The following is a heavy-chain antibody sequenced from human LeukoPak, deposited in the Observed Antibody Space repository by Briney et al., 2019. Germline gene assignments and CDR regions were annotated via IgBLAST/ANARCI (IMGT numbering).Heavy chain of an antibody. CDR1: GCTFNTYA. CDR2: IYTTHFT. Sequence: PGGSLRLTCAASGCTFNTYAMSWVRQPPGKGLEWVSTIYTTHFTYHADSVKGRFTVSRDDSKNTLYLQMNSLRAEDTALYYCAKDYLKGNGIYDAFDVWGQGTMATVSS. D-gene: IGHD1-26*01. J-gene: IGHJ3*01. CDR3: AKDYLKGNGIYDAFDV. V-gene: IGHV3-23*01.